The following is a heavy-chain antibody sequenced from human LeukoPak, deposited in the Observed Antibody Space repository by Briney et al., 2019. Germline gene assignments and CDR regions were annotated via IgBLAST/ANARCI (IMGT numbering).Heavy chain of an antibody. D-gene: IGHD6-19*01. Sequence: SDTLSLTCTVSGASVSSSYGIWIRQPPGKGLEGIGYISYTGNTNYHPSLKGRVTISIPSPPNQFSLELDSVTAADTAIYYCARAVTGGDRSRFYSGGWYYFDNWGQGTLVTVSS. CDR3: ARAVTGGDRSRFYSGGWYYFDN. CDR1: GASVSSSY. J-gene: IGHJ4*02. CDR2: ISYTGNT. V-gene: IGHV4-59*08.